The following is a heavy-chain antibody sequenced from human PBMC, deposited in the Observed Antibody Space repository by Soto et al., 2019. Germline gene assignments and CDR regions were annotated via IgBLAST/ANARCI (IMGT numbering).Heavy chain of an antibody. CDR3: ARDHSYGGNCRVCFDY. D-gene: IGHD2-15*01. V-gene: IGHV1-2*02. J-gene: IGHJ4*02. Sequence: QVPLVQSGAEVKKPGASVKVSCKASGYTFTGYYMHWVRQAPGQGLEWMGWINPNSGGTNYAQKFQGRVTMTRDTSISTAYMELSRLRSDDTAVYYCARDHSYGGNCRVCFDYWGQGTLVTVSS. CDR2: INPNSGGT. CDR1: GYTFTGYY.